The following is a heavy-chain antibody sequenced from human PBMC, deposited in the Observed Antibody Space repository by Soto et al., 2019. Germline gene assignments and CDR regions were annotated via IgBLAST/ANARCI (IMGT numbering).Heavy chain of an antibody. D-gene: IGHD3-3*01. V-gene: IGHV3-23*01. CDR1: GFTFSSYA. J-gene: IGHJ4*02. CDR3: AKDSLDYDFWSGYLGVFDY. CDR2: ISGSGGST. Sequence: EVQLLESGGGLVQPGGSLRLSCAASGFTFSSYAMSWVRQAPGKGLEWVSAISGSGGSTYYADSVKGRFTISRDSSKNTLYLQMNSLRAEDTAVYYCAKDSLDYDFWSGYLGVFDYWGQGTLVTVSS.